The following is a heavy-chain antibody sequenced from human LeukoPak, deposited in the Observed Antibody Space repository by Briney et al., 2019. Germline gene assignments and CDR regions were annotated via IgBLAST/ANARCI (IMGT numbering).Heavy chain of an antibody. V-gene: IGHV4-34*01. J-gene: IGHJ4*02. CDR3: ARSYCSSTSCYASGYFDY. CDR2: INHSGST. Sequence: SETLPLTCAVYGGSFSGYYWSWIRQPPGKGLEWIGEINHSGSTNYNPSLKSRVTISVDTSKNQFSLKLSSVTAADTAVYYCARSYCSSTSCYASGYFDYWGQGTLVTVSS. D-gene: IGHD2-2*01. CDR1: GGSFSGYY.